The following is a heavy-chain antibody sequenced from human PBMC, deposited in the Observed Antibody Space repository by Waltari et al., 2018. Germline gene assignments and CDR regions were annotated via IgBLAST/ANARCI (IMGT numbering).Heavy chain of an antibody. CDR3: ARVEGIAAAGTGPDAFDI. CDR2: IYYSGST. CDR1: GGSISSHY. D-gene: IGHD6-13*01. Sequence: QVQLQESGPGLVKPSETLSLTCTVSGGSISSHYWSWIRQPPGKGLEWIGYIYYSGSTNYNPSLKSRVTISVDTSKNQFSLKLSSVTAADTAVYYCARVEGIAAAGTGPDAFDIWGQGTMVTVSS. J-gene: IGHJ3*02. V-gene: IGHV4-59*11.